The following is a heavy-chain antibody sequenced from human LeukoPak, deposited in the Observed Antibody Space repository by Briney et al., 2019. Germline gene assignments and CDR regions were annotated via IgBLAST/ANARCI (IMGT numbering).Heavy chain of an antibody. CDR1: GGSISSYY. J-gene: IGHJ5*02. V-gene: IGHV4-59*01. CDR3: ARCGNSWFDP. Sequence: SETLSLTCTVSGGSISSYYWRWIRQPPGKGLEWIGYIYYSGSTNYNPSLKSRVTISVDTSKNQSSLKLSSVTAADTAVYYCARCGNSWFDPWGQGTLVTVSS. D-gene: IGHD2/OR15-2a*01. CDR2: IYYSGST.